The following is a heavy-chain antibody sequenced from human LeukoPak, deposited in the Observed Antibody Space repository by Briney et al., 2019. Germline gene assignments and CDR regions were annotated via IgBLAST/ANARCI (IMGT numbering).Heavy chain of an antibody. CDR3: ANAAWLVTYYFDY. Sequence: PGGSLSLSFAASGFTFSSYAMSWVRQAPGKGLEWVSAISGSGGSTYYADSVKGRFTISRDNSKNTLYLQMNSLRAEDTAVYYCANAAWLVTYYFDYWGQGTLATVSS. CDR2: ISGSGGST. V-gene: IGHV3-23*01. J-gene: IGHJ4*02. CDR1: GFTFSSYA. D-gene: IGHD6-19*01.